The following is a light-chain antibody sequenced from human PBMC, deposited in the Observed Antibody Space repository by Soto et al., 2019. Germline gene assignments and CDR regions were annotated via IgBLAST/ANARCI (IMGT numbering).Light chain of an antibody. CDR2: AAS. CDR1: QSINSY. Sequence: DIQMTQSPSSLSASVGDRVTITCRASQSINSYLNWYQQKPGKAPKVLIYAASSLQSGVPSRFSGSGSGTDFTLTISSLQPEDFATYYGQQSYSIPPAFGQGTKVDIK. J-gene: IGKJ1*01. CDR3: QQSYSIPPA. V-gene: IGKV1-39*01.